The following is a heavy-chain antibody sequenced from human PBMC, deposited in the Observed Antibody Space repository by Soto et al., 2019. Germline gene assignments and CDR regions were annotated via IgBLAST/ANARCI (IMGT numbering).Heavy chain of an antibody. V-gene: IGHV3-30*18. CDR1: GFTFSSYG. CDR2: ISYDGSNK. CDR3: AKGRYYDSSGYYY. J-gene: IGHJ4*02. Sequence: QVQLVESGGGVVQPGRSLRLSCAASGFTFSSYGMHWVRQAPGKGLEWVAVISYDGSNKYYADSVKGRFTISRDNSKNKLYLQMNSMRAEDTAVYYCAKGRYYDSSGYYYWGQGTLVTVSS. D-gene: IGHD3-22*01.